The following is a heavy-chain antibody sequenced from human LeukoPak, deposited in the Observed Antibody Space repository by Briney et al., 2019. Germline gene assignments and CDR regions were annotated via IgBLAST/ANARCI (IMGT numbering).Heavy chain of an antibody. CDR2: ISNTGVT. CDR3: ARYYFGSGNYRTFDR. J-gene: IGHJ4*02. CDR1: GFILSDFT. Sequence: PGGSPRLSCAASGFILSDFTMNWVRQAPGKGLEWVSTISNTGVTHYADSVKGRFTISRDSAKNSQYLQIYSLRDEDTAVYYCARYYFGSGNYRTFDRWGQGTLVIVSS. V-gene: IGHV3-69-1*01. D-gene: IGHD3-10*01.